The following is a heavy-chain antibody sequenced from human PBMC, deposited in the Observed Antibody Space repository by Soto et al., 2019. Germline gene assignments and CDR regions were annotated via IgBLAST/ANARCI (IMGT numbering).Heavy chain of an antibody. CDR2: IYYSGST. V-gene: IGHV4-30-4*01. CDR1: GGSISSGDYY. CDR3: ARFTHYYGMDV. Sequence: SATLSLTCTVSGGSISSGDYYWSWIRQTPGKGLEWIGYIYYSGSTYYNPSLKSRVTISVDTSKNQFSLKLSSVTAADTAVYYCARFTHYYGMDVWGQGTTVTVSS. J-gene: IGHJ6*02.